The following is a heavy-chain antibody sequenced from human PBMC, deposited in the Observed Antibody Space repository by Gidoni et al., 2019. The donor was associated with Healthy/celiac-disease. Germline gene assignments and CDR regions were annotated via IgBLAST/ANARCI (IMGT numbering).Heavy chain of an antibody. CDR3: ARDHGAGLMFGY. V-gene: IGHV4-31*03. CDR2: IYYSGST. CDR1: GGSISSGGYY. D-gene: IGHD6-19*01. Sequence: QVQLQESGPGLVKPSQTLSLTCTVPGGSISSGGYYWSWIRQHPGKGLEWIGYIYYSGSTYYNPSLKSRVTISVDTSKNRFSLELGSVTAADTAVYYCARDHGAGLMFGYWGQGTLVTVS. J-gene: IGHJ4*02.